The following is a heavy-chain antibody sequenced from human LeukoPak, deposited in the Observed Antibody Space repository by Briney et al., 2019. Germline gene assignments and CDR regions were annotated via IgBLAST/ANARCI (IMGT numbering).Heavy chain of an antibody. CDR2: IKPDGSEK. CDR3: ARGWQLWFGYFDY. D-gene: IGHD5-18*01. CDR1: GFSFTTYW. Sequence: GGSLRLSCAASGFSFTTYWMTWVRQAPGKGLEWVANIKPDGSEKKYVDSVQGRFTISRDNAKNSLYLQMDSLSAEDTAVYYCARGWQLWFGYFDYWGQGTLVTVSS. J-gene: IGHJ4*02. V-gene: IGHV3-7*01.